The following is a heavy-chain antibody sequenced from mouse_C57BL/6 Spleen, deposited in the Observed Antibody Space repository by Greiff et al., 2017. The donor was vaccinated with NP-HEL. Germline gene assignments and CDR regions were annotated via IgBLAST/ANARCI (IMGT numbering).Heavy chain of an antibody. D-gene: IGHD2-3*01. CDR2: IYPGDGDT. V-gene: IGHV1-82*01. CDR1: GYAFSSSW. CDR3: ARSGFDDYYGAY. J-gene: IGHJ3*01. Sequence: VKLQESGPELVKPGASVKISCKASGYAFSSSWMNWVKQRPGKGLEWIGRIYPGDGDTNYNGKFKGKATLTADKSSSTAYMQLSSLTSEDSAVYFCARSGFDDYYGAYWGQGTLVTVSA.